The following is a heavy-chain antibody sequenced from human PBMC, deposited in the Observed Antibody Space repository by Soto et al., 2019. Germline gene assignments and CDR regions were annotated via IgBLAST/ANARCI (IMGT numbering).Heavy chain of an antibody. CDR1: GCTFVSYS. CDR2: ISGSGGST. D-gene: IGHD2-15*01. Sequence: GLSMRLAWTVAGCTFVSYSISCVSQDQRKGLEWVSAISGSGGSTYYADSVKGRFTISRDNSKNTLYLQMNSLRAEDTAVYYCAKDPPGYCSGGSCLDYWGQGTLVTVSS. V-gene: IGHV3-23*01. CDR3: AKDPPGYCSGGSCLDY. J-gene: IGHJ4*02.